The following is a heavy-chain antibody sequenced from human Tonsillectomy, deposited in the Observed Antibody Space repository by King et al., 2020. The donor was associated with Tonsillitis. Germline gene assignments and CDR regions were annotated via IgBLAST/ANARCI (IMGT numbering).Heavy chain of an antibody. CDR2: IIPIYGTT. D-gene: IGHD5-24*01. J-gene: IGHJ2*01. V-gene: IGHV1-69*01. CDR3: ASDRRDGYNSDWYFDL. Sequence: QLVQSGAEVKKPGSSVKVSCKASGGTFRTYSINWVRQVPGQGLEWMGGIIPIYGTTYFAQEFQGRVTITADESTSTAYMEVSSLRSEDTAVYYCASDRRDGYNSDWYFDLWGRGTLVTVSS. CDR1: GGTFRTYS.